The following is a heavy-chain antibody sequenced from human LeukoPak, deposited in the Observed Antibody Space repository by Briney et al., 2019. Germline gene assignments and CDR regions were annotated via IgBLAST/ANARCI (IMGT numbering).Heavy chain of an antibody. J-gene: IGHJ6*02. V-gene: IGHV1-2*02. CDR1: GYTFTNYY. CDR2: INPNTGVT. D-gene: IGHD4-17*01. Sequence: ASVTVSCKASGYTFTNYYIHWVRQAPGQGLEWMGWINPNTGVTNYAQKFQGRVTLTRDTSIITAYMELTRLRSDDTAMYYCARDRTTVTTGYYGMDVWGQGTTLTVSS. CDR3: ARDRTTVTTGYYGMDV.